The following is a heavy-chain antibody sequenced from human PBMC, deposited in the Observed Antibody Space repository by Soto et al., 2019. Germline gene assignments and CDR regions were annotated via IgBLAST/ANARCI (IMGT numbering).Heavy chain of an antibody. Sequence: XGSLSLSCKASGFTFSDYAMAWVRQAPGKGLEWVSTISGGSSVTYYGDSVKGRFTISRDNAKKTLFLQLNRLSAEDTATYYCAKVLSKNYYYPFDFWGQGTQVTVSS. CDR1: GFTFSDYA. V-gene: IGHV3-23*01. CDR3: AKVLSKNYYYPFDF. J-gene: IGHJ4*02. CDR2: ISGGSSVT. D-gene: IGHD3-10*01.